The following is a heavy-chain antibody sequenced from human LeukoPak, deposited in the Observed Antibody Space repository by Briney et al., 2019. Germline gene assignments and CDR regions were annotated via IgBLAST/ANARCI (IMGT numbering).Heavy chain of an antibody. CDR2: IKSDGRP. CDR1: GFTLSSYW. D-gene: IGHD3-22*01. Sequence: GGSLRLSCAASGFTLSSYWMHWVRQAPGKGLVWVSRIKSDGRPNYADSVKGRFTISRDNAKNTVSLQMNSLRAEDTGVYYCARAPSEIGGYYPEYFRHWGQGTLVIVSS. CDR3: ARAPSEIGGYYPEYFRH. J-gene: IGHJ1*01. V-gene: IGHV3-74*01.